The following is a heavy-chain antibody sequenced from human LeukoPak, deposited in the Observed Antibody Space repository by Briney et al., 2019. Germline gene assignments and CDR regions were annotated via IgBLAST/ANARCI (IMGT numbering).Heavy chain of an antibody. Sequence: QPGRSLRLSCAASGFTLSSYAMHRVRQAPGKGLEWVAVTSYDGSNKYYADSVKGRFTISRDNSKSSLFLQMNSLRAEDTAVYYCAKLSDSKWLRLEFDYWGQGTLVTVSS. J-gene: IGHJ4*02. CDR3: AKLSDSKWLRLEFDY. D-gene: IGHD5-12*01. CDR2: TSYDGSNK. CDR1: GFTLSSYA. V-gene: IGHV3-30-3*02.